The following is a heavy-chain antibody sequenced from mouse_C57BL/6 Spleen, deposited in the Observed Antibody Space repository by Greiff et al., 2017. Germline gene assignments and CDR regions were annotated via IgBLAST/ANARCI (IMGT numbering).Heavy chain of an antibody. J-gene: IGHJ2*01. V-gene: IGHV10-1*01. CDR3: VRGNWAYFDY. Sequence: EVMLVESGGGLVQPKGSLKLSCAASGFSFNTYAMNWVRQAPGKGLEWVARIRSKSNNYATYYADSVKDRFTISRDDSESMLYLQMNNLKTEDTAMYYCVRGNWAYFDYWGQGTTLTVSS. D-gene: IGHD4-1*01. CDR1: GFSFNTYA. CDR2: IRSKSNNYAT.